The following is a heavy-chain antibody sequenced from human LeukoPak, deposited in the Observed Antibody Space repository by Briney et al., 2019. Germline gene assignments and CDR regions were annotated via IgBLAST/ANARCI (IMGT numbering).Heavy chain of an antibody. CDR2: IIPIFGTA. D-gene: IGHD2-2*01. V-gene: IGHV1-69*01. CDR3: ASRLYCSNTRCRNFPFAY. J-gene: IGHJ4*02. Sequence: SVKVSCKASGGTFSSYAINWVRQAPGQGFEWMGGIIPIFGTANYAQKFQDRVTITADESTSTAYMELSSLRSEDTAIYYCASRLYCSNTRCRNFPFAYWGQGTLVTVSS. CDR1: GGTFSSYA.